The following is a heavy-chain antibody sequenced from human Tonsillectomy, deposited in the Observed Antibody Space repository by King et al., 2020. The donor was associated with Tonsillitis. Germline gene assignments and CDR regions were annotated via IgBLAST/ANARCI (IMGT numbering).Heavy chain of an antibody. Sequence: DVQLVQSGGGLVRPGGSLRLSCGASGFTFSSYTMNWVRQAPGKGLEWVSSISSSSGFIYYADSVRGRFTIFRDNAKNSLYLQMNSLRAEDTAVYYCAREPHKPPPCDGDCYRPYCLDYWGQGTLVTVSS. D-gene: IGHD2-21*02. CDR1: GFTFSSYT. CDR3: AREPHKPPPCDGDCYRPYCLDY. V-gene: IGHV3-21*01. CDR2: ISSSSGFI. J-gene: IGHJ4*02.